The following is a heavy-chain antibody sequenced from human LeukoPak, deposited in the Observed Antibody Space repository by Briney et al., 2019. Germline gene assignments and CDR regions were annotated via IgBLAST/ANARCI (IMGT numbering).Heavy chain of an antibody. V-gene: IGHV3-15*01. CDR3: TTCEACGDYGDYYYCYGMDV. Sequence: GGSLRLSCAASGFTFSNAWMSWVRQAPGKGLEWVGRIKSKTDGGTTDYAAPVKGRFTISRDDSKNTLYLQMNSLKTEDTAVYYCTTCEACGDYGDYYYCYGMDVWGQGTTVTVSS. D-gene: IGHD4-17*01. CDR2: IKSKTDGGTT. J-gene: IGHJ6*02. CDR1: GFTFSNAW.